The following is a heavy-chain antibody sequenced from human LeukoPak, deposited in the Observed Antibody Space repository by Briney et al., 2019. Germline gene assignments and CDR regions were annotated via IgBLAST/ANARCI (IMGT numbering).Heavy chain of an antibody. J-gene: IGHJ3*01. Sequence: PGGSLRLSCVASGYTVSRHYISWVRQAPGKGLEWVSVIKSDGTTYSADSVKGRFTVSRDKSKNTVYLQMKSLRVEDTAVYYCARDLEIRGIGDAFDLWGQGTVVTVSS. D-gene: IGHD3-10*01. V-gene: IGHV3-66*01. CDR2: IKSDGTT. CDR3: ARDLEIRGIGDAFDL. CDR1: GYTVSRHY.